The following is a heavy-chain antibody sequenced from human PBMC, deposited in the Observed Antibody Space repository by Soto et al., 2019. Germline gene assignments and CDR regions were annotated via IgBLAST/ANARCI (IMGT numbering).Heavy chain of an antibody. V-gene: IGHV3-48*02. CDR1: GFTFSSYS. Sequence: HPGGSLRLSCAASGFTFSSYSMNWVRQAPGKGLEWVSYISSSSSTIYYADSVKGRFTISRDNAKNSLYLQMNSLRDEDTAVYYCARDPLMVARIANYGMDVWGQGTAVTVSS. CDR3: ARDPLMVARIANYGMDV. J-gene: IGHJ6*02. D-gene: IGHD5-12*01. CDR2: ISSSSSTI.